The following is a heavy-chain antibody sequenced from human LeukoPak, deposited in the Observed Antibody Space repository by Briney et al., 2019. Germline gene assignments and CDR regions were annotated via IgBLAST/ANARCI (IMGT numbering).Heavy chain of an antibody. V-gene: IGHV1-69*13. J-gene: IGHJ5*02. CDR3: ARRSPIDMS. CDR1: RGSFRSYS. CDR2: IIPMFGTP. D-gene: IGHD3-16*02. Sequence: SVTVSCKPSRGSFRSYSINWVRQATGQGLEWMGEIIPMFGTPNYAQKIQGRVTITADESTSTVYMELSSLRFEDTAVYYCARRSPIDMSWGQGALVTVSS.